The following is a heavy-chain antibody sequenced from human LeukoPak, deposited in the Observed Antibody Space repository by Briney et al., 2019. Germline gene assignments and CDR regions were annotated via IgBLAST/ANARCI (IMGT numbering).Heavy chain of an antibody. CDR2: IYYSGST. CDR3: ARDASSYYYDSSAVFD. D-gene: IGHD3-22*01. CDR1: GGSISSSSYY. V-gene: IGHV4-39*07. J-gene: IGHJ4*02. Sequence: SETLSLTCTVSGGSISSSSYYWGWIRQPPGKGLEWIGSIYYSGSTYYNPSLKSRVTISVDTSKNQFSLKLSSVTAADTAVYYCARDASSYYYDSSAVFDWGQGTLVTVSS.